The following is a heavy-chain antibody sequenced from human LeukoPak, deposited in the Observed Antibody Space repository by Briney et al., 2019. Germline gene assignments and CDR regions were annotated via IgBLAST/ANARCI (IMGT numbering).Heavy chain of an antibody. J-gene: IGHJ4*02. CDR3: SKDHVRAARPKPLDY. Sequence: GGSLRLSCAASGFTFSSYAMHWVRQAPGKGLEWVAVISYDGSNKYYADSVKGRFTISRDNSKNTLYLQMNSLRAEDTAVYYCSKDHVRAARPKPLDYWGQGTLVTVSS. CDR2: ISYDGSNK. V-gene: IGHV3-30-3*01. D-gene: IGHD6-6*01. CDR1: GFTFSSYA.